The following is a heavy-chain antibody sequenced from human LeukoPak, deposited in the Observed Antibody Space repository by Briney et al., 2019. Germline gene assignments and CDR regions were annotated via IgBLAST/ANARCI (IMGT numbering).Heavy chain of an antibody. CDR3: ARIPXXXXXDAAIDY. J-gene: IGHJ4*02. Sequence: SETLSLTCAVYGGSFSGYYWSWIRQPPGKGLEWIGEINHSGSTNYNPSLKSRVTISVDTSKNQFSLKLSSVTAADTAVYYCARIPXXXXXDAAIDYWGQGTLVTV. V-gene: IGHV4-34*01. CDR1: GGSFSGYY. CDR2: INHSGST.